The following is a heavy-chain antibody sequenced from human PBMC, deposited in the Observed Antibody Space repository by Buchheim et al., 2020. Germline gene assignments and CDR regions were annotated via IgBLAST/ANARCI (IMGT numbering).Heavy chain of an antibody. CDR1: GFTFNNYA. Sequence: EVQLLESGGGLVQPGGSLRLSCAASGFTFNNYAMNWVRQVPGKGLEWVSGIIGSGSRTYYADSVKGRLTISSDNYKCTLYLQMNSLRAEDTAVYYCAKGGYCSSSDCYRAYYYYNMDAWGQGTT. J-gene: IGHJ6*01. V-gene: IGHV3-23*01. CDR3: AKGGYCSSSDCYRAYYYYNMDA. CDR2: IIGSGSRT. D-gene: IGHD2-2*01.